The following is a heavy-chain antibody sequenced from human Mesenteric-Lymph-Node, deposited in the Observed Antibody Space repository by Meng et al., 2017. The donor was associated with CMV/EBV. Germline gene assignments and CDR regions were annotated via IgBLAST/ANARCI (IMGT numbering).Heavy chain of an antibody. Sequence: GGSLRLSCAASEFTFSSYVMNWVRQAPGRGLEWVSKIDTRGGTIIYADSVKGRFTISRDNAKNSLYLHMNSPRAEDTATYYCAREAPYSPYNTYYGMDVWGQGTTVTVSS. CDR3: AREAPYSPYNTYYGMDV. V-gene: IGHV3-48*03. D-gene: IGHD4-11*01. J-gene: IGHJ6*02. CDR1: EFTFSSYV. CDR2: IDTRGGTI.